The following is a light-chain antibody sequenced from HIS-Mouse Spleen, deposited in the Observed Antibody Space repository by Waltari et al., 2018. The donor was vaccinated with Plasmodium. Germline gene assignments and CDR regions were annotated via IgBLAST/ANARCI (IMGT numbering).Light chain of an antibody. CDR3: CSYAGSYTYVV. Sequence: QSALPQPRSVSGSPGQSVTISCPGTSSDVGGYNYVSWYQQHPGKAPKLMIYDVSKRPSGVPDRFSGSKSGNTASLTISGLQAEDEADYYCCSYAGSYTYVVFGGGTKLTVL. V-gene: IGLV2-11*01. J-gene: IGLJ2*01. CDR1: SSDVGGYNY. CDR2: DVS.